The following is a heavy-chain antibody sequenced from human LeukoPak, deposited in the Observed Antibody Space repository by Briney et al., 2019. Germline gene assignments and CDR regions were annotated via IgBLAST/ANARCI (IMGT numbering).Heavy chain of an antibody. CDR1: GYSFTSYW. Sequence: GESLKISCKGSGYSFTSYWIGWVRRMPGKGLEWMGIIYPGDSDTRYSPSFQGQVTISADKSISTAYLQWSSLKASDTAMYYCARRGKYGDYWYYFDYWGQGTLVTVSS. CDR2: IYPGDSDT. D-gene: IGHD4-17*01. J-gene: IGHJ4*02. V-gene: IGHV5-51*01. CDR3: ARRGKYGDYWYYFDY.